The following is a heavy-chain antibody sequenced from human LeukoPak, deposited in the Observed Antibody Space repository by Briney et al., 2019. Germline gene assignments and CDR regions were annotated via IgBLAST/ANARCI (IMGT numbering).Heavy chain of an antibody. V-gene: IGHV3-23*01. CDR2: LSARGDST. D-gene: IGHD2-15*01. Sequence: GGSLRLSCAASGFTLRSYGMNWVRQAPAKGLEWVSTLSARGDSTYYVDSVKGRFTISRDNSKNTLYLQMDSLRAEDTAVYFCAKRDCSDNNCYFVNWGQGTLVTASS. CDR1: GFTLRSYG. J-gene: IGHJ4*02. CDR3: AKRDCSDNNCYFVN.